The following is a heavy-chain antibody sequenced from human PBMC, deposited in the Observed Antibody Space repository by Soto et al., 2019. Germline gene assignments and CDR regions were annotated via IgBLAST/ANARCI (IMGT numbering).Heavy chain of an antibody. D-gene: IGHD6-13*01. CDR3: ATTLVGQQQVF. J-gene: IGHJ4*02. V-gene: IGHV3-21*01. CDR2: ISSTSSYI. Sequence: PGGSLRLSCAASGFTFSSYSMNWVRQAPGKGLEWVSSISSTSSYIYYADSVKGRFTISRDNAKNSLYLQMNSLRAEDTAVYYCATTLVGQQQVFWGQGTLVTVSS. CDR1: GFTFSSYS.